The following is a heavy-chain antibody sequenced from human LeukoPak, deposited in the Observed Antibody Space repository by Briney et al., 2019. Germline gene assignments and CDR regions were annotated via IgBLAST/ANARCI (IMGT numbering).Heavy chain of an antibody. CDR1: GFTFSSYS. J-gene: IGHJ5*02. Sequence: GGSLRLSCAASGFTFSSYSMNWVRQAPGKGLEWVSAISGSGGSTYYADSVKGRFTISRDNSKNTLYLQMNSLRAEDTAVYYCAKLGASYSSGWYWFDPWGQGTLVTVSS. CDR3: AKLGASYSSGWYWFDP. D-gene: IGHD6-19*01. CDR2: ISGSGGST. V-gene: IGHV3-23*01.